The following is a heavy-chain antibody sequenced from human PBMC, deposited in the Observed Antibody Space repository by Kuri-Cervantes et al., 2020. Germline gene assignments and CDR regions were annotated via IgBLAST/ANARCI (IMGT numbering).Heavy chain of an antibody. D-gene: IGHD2-2*02. CDR3: AHGAYCSSTSCYKGRYNWFDP. J-gene: IGHJ5*02. CDR2: IYWDDDK. V-gene: IGHV2-5*02. Sequence: SGPTLVKPTQTLTLTCTFSGFSLSTGGVGVGWIRQPPGKALEWLALIYWDDDKRYSPSLKSRLTITKDTSKNQVVLTMTNMDPVDTATYYCAHGAYCSSTSCYKGRYNWFDPWGQGTLVTVSS. CDR1: GFSLSTGGVG.